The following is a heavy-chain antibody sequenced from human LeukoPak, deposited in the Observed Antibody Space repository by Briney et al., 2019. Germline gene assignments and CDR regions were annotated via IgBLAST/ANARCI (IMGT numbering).Heavy chain of an antibody. CDR2: ISGSGCST. Sequence: PGGSLRLSCAASGFTFSSYAMSWVRQAPGKGLEWVSAISGSGCSTYYADSVKGRFTISRDNSKNTLYLQMNSLRAEDTAVYYCAKDPQRSGSPRRGKSYYFDYWGQGTLVTVSS. D-gene: IGHD1-26*01. CDR1: GFTFSSYA. J-gene: IGHJ4*02. CDR3: AKDPQRSGSPRRGKSYYFDY. V-gene: IGHV3-23*01.